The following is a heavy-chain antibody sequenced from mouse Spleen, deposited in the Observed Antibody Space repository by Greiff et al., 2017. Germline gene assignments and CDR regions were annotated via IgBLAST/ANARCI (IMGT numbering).Heavy chain of an antibody. CDR3: APNYYGSLDY. CDR2: INPNNGGT. J-gene: IGHJ2*01. CDR1: GYTFTDYY. V-gene: IGHV1-26*01. Sequence: EVQLQQSGPELVKPGASVKISCKASGYTFTDYYMNWVKQSHGKSLEWIGDINPNNGGTSYNQKFKGKATLTVDKSSSTAYMELRSLTSEDSAVYYCAPNYYGSLDYWGQGTTLTVSS. D-gene: IGHD1-1*01.